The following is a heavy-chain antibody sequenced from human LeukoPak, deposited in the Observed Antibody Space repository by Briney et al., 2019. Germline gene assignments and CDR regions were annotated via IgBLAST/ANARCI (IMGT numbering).Heavy chain of an antibody. CDR2: ISAYNGNT. Sequence: ASVKVSCKASGYTFTSYGISWVRQAPGQGLEWMGWISAYNGNTNYAQKLQGRVTMTTDTSTSTAYIELRSLRSDDTAVYYCARFREYQLLSYYYYGMDVWGQGTTVTVSS. V-gene: IGHV1-18*01. CDR3: ARFREYQLLSYYYYGMDV. D-gene: IGHD2-2*01. CDR1: GYTFTSYG. J-gene: IGHJ6*02.